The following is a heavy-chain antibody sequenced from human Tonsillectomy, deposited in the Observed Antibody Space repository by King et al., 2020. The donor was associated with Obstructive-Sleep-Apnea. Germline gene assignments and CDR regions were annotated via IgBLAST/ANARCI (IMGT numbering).Heavy chain of an antibody. D-gene: IGHD6-19*01. J-gene: IGHJ5*02. Sequence: VQLQESGPGLVKPSETLSLTCTVSGGSISSYYWSWIRQPPGKGLEWIGYIYYSGSTNYNPSLKSRVTISVDTSKNQFSLKLSSVTAADTAVYYCARQRGFIAVAGKGSWFDPWGQGTLVTVSS. V-gene: IGHV4-59*08. CDR1: GGSISSYY. CDR2: IYYSGST. CDR3: ARQRGFIAVAGKGSWFDP.